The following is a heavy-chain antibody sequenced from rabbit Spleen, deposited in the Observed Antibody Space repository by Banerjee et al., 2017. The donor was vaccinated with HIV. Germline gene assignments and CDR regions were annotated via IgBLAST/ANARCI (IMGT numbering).Heavy chain of an antibody. CDR2: INMVTGKS. CDR1: GFSFSSSYW. J-gene: IGHJ4*01. Sequence: QEQLEESGGDLVKPGASLTLTCTASGFSFSSSYWICWVRQAPGKGLEWIACINMVTGKSVYASWAKGRFIMSRTSSTKVTLQMTSLTAADTATYFCAREVLYAAYAGFGDATIYYFDLWGPGTLVTVS. D-gene: IGHD6-1*01. CDR3: AREVLYAAYAGFGDATIYYFDL. V-gene: IGHV1S45*01.